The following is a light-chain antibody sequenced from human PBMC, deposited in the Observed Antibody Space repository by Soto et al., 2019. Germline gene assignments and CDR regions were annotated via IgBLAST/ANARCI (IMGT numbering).Light chain of an antibody. V-gene: IGKV1-33*01. CDR3: HQYDNLPPS. CDR2: DAT. Sequence: DIQMTQSPSSLSAYVGDRVTITCQASQDINNYLDWYQQKPGQAPRLLIYDATNLETGVPSRFSGSGSRTDFSFTISSLQPEDIATYYCHQYDNLPPSFGKGTRLEIK. CDR1: QDINNY. J-gene: IGKJ5*01.